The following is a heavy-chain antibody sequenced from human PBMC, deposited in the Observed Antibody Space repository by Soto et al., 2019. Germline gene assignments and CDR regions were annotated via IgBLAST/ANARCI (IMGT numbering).Heavy chain of an antibody. Sequence: PGGSLRLSCAASGFTFSNYGMSWVRQAPGKGLEWVSALPEIGTNTYYADSVKGRFTISRDNSKNTLFLQINNLRAGDTAVYYCAKKSGVGAPWYIDYWGQGTLVTVSS. J-gene: IGHJ4*02. D-gene: IGHD1-26*01. CDR3: AKKSGVGAPWYIDY. V-gene: IGHV3-23*01. CDR1: GFTFSNYG. CDR2: LPEIGTNT.